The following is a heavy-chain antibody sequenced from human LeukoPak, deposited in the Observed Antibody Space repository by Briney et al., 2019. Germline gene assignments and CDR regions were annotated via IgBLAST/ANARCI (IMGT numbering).Heavy chain of an antibody. CDR2: ISSSGGTT. Sequence: GGSLRLSCAASGFTFSSYAMSWVRQAPGKGLEWVSTISSSGGTTYYADSVQGRFTISRDNSKNTLYLQMNRLRAEDTAVYYCAKGFYSSSWFPGDWGQGTLVTVSS. D-gene: IGHD6-13*01. CDR1: GFTFSSYA. J-gene: IGHJ4*02. CDR3: AKGFYSSSWFPGD. V-gene: IGHV3-23*01.